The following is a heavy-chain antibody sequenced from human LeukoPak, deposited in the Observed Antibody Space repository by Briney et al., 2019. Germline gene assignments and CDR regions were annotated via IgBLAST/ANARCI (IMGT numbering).Heavy chain of an antibody. D-gene: IGHD6-13*01. V-gene: IGHV4-38-2*02. Sequence: SETLSLTCTVSGYSISSGYYWGWIRQPPGKGLEWIGSIYHSGSTYYNPSLKSRVTISVDTSKNQFSLKLSSVTAADTAVYYCASTGYSSSWLSYYWGQGTLVTVSS. CDR2: IYHSGST. J-gene: IGHJ4*02. CDR3: ASTGYSSSWLSYY. CDR1: GYSISSGYY.